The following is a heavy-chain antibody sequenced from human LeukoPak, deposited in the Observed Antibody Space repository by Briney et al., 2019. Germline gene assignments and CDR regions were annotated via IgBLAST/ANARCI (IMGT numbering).Heavy chain of an antibody. CDR1: DGSFSDYY. CDR2: INHRGNT. V-gene: IGHV4-34*01. J-gene: IGHJ3*02. CDR3: ARDRYCTSTSCYPDAFDI. Sequence: SGTLSLTCAVFDGSFSDYYWSWIRQPPGKGLEWIGEINHRGNTNYNPSLKSRVTISVDTSKNQFSLKLSSLTAADTAVYYCARDRYCTSTSCYPDAFDIWGQGTMVTVSS. D-gene: IGHD2-2*01.